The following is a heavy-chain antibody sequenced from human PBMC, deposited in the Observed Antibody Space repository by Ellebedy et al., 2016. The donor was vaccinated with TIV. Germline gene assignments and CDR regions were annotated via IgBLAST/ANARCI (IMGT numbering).Heavy chain of an antibody. D-gene: IGHD4-17*01. J-gene: IGHJ5*02. CDR2: IRQEGDEI. V-gene: IGHV3-7*01. CDR3: ARRASYGDYAVQVNPWFDP. Sequence: GESLKISCAASGFNFRSYWMTWVRQAPGKGLEWVAKIRQEGDEIYYVESVKGRFPISRDNAKNSLFRQMNSLRVEDTAVYYCARRASYGDYAVQVNPWFDPWGQGTLVTVSS. CDR1: GFNFRSYW.